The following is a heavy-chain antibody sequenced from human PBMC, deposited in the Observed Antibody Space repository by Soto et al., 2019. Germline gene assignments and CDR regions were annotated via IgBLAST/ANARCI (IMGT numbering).Heavy chain of an antibody. CDR3: VKNGAYADFFDY. V-gene: IGHV3-23*01. Sequence: EVQLLESGGGLAQPGGSLRLSCAASGFIFNSYAVSWVRQAPGMGLEWVSLISGSGDITYYADSVKGRFSISRDKFNNTLYLQMNSLRAEDTAIYYCVKNGAYADFFDYWGQGTLVTVSS. D-gene: IGHD2-8*01. J-gene: IGHJ4*02. CDR2: ISGSGDIT. CDR1: GFIFNSYA.